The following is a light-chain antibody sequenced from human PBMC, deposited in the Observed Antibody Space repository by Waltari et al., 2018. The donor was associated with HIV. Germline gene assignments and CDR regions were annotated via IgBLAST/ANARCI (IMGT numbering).Light chain of an antibody. V-gene: IGKV6-21*01. J-gene: IGKJ1*01. CDR2: YAS. CDR1: QSIGSS. Sequence: DIVLTHSPDFQSVTPQEKVTITCRASQSIGSSLHWYQQKPDQSPKLLIKYASQSVSGVPARFRGSGSGTDFTLTISSLEAEDAATYYCHQSSSLPQTFGQGTKVEIK. CDR3: HQSSSLPQT.